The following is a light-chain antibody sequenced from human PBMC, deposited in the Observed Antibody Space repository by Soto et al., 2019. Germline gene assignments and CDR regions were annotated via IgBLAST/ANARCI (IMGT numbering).Light chain of an antibody. Sequence: DIVLTQSPGALSLSPGERATLSCRASQSVSSSFSAWYQQKPGQAPRLLIYGASSRATGIPDRFSGSGSGTDFTLTISRLEPEDFAVYYCQQYDSSPRTFGQGTKVEIK. CDR3: QQYDSSPRT. J-gene: IGKJ1*01. CDR2: GAS. CDR1: QSVSSSF. V-gene: IGKV3-20*01.